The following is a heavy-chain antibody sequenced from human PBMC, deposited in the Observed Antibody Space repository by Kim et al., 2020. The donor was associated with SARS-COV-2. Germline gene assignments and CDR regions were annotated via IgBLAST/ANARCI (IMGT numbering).Heavy chain of an antibody. CDR3: ARDGKSGLWFGELSV. J-gene: IGHJ4*02. D-gene: IGHD3-10*01. V-gene: IGHV3-53*01. Sequence: VKGRFTISRGNSKNTLNLQINSQKDEDTAVYYCARDGKSGLWFGELSVWGQGTLVTVSS.